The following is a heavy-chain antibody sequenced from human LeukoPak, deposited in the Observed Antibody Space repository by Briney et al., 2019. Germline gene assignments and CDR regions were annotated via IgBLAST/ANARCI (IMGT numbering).Heavy chain of an antibody. J-gene: IGHJ6*02. CDR2: MKEDGGEK. CDR3: GRIAINANNGMDV. Sequence: GGSLRLSCAASGFIFSPYWVTWVRQAPGMGLEWVANMKEDGGEKFYVDSVRGRFTISRDNAKNSLYLQMNSLRTEDTAVYYCGRIAINANNGMDVWGQGTTVTVSS. CDR1: GFIFSPYW. D-gene: IGHD1/OR15-1a*01. V-gene: IGHV3-7*03.